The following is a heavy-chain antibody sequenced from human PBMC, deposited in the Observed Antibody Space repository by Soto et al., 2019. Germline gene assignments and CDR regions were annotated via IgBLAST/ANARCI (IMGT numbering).Heavy chain of an antibody. V-gene: IGHV3-23*01. CDR3: SVLDVSAGRDY. Sequence: EVQLLESGGGLVQPGGSLRLSCAASGFTFSQYAMSWVHQTPGKGLEWVSLTSGGGSTTFHADSVKGRFTVSRENSENTLFLQMNSLRGEDTAGYYCSVLDVSAGRDYWGQGTLVTVSS. J-gene: IGHJ4*02. D-gene: IGHD3-3*01. CDR1: GFTFSQYA. CDR2: TSGGGSTT.